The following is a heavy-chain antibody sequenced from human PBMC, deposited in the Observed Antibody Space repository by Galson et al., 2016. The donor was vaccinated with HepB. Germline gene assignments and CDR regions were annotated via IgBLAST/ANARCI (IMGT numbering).Heavy chain of an antibody. CDR2: TTGTNTYT. J-gene: IGHJ4*01. Sequence: SLRLSCAASGFTFSSYSIHWVRQAPGKGLEWVSRTTGTNTYTYNAYSAKGRFTISKDNAKTSLKLQMNILRAEDKALYYCARDKSVFGAIDYWGHGTLVTVSS. D-gene: IGHD3-10*01. V-gene: IGHV3-21*01. CDR1: GFTFSSYS. CDR3: ARDKSVFGAIDY.